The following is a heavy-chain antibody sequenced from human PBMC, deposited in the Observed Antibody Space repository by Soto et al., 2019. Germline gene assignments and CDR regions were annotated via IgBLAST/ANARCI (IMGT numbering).Heavy chain of an antibody. CDR2: ISYDGSNK. CDR1: GFTFCSYG. J-gene: IGHJ4*02. V-gene: IGHV3-30*18. Sequence: GGSLRLSCAASGFTFCSYGMHWVRQAPGKGLEWVAVISYDGSNKYYADSVKGRFTISRDNSKNTLYLQMNSLRAEDTAVYYCAKDLLDYGDYYFDYWGQGTLVTVSS. CDR3: AKDLLDYGDYYFDY. D-gene: IGHD4-17*01.